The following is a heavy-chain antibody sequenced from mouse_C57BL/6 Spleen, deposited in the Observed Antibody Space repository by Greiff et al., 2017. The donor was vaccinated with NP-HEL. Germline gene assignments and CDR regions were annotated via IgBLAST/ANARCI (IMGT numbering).Heavy chain of an antibody. J-gene: IGHJ3*01. CDR2: INPNNGGT. CDR3: ASRAEYYYAPFAY. D-gene: IGHD1-1*01. CDR1: GYTFTDYY. Sequence: EVQLQQSGPELVKPGASVKISCKASGYTFTDYYMNWVKQSHGKSLEWIGDINPNNGGTSYNQKFKGKATLTVDKSSSTAYMELRSLTSEDSAVYYCASRAEYYYAPFAYWGQGTLVTVSA. V-gene: IGHV1-26*01.